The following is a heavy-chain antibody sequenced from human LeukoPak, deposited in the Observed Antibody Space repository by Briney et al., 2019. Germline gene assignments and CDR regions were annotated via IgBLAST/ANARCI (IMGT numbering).Heavy chain of an antibody. CDR2: INPNSGVT. D-gene: IGHD6-13*01. V-gene: IGHV1-2*02. CDR3: ARDLERYSSSLYYYYYYMDV. CDR1: GYTFTGYY. J-gene: IGHJ6*03. Sequence: ASVKVSCEASGYTFTGYYIHWVRQAPGQGLEWMGWINPNSGVTHYPQKFQGRVTMTRDTSIRTAYMEVSSLRSDDTAVYYCARDLERYSSSLYYYYYYMDVWGKGTTVTISS.